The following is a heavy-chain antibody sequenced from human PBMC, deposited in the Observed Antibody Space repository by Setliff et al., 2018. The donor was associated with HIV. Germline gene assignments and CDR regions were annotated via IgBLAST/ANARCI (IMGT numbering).Heavy chain of an antibody. J-gene: IGHJ6*03. CDR2: ISYGGEK. D-gene: IGHD3-3*02. CDR3: AGGLGRIYYFHYMDV. V-gene: IGHV3-30*03. Sequence: PGGSLRLSCAASGFPFSSYGLHWVRQVPGRGLEWVGIISYGGEKYYADSVKGRFTISRDNSKSTVYLQMNSLRVEDTAVYFCAGGLGRIYYFHYMDVWGKGTTVTVSS. CDR1: GFPFSSYG.